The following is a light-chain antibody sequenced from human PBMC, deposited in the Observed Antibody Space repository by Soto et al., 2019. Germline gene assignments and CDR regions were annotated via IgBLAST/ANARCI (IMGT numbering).Light chain of an antibody. Sequence: DIQMTQSPSSLSASVRDRVTVTCRASQGISNYSAWYQHKPGKVPKVLIYGASTLQSGVPSRFSGSGSGTDFTLTISSLQPEDVATYYCQKYNSAPTWTIGQGTKVEIK. CDR1: QGISNY. V-gene: IGKV1-27*01. CDR3: QKYNSAPTWT. J-gene: IGKJ1*01. CDR2: GAS.